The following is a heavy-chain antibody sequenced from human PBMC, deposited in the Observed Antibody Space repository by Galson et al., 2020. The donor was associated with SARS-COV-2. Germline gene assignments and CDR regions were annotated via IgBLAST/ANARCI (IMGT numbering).Heavy chain of an antibody. J-gene: IGHJ4*02. CDR3: VRGGAFGTREGDF. CDR2: INVDGSVT. Sequence: GESLKISCAASGFTFKRHWMDWVRQVPGKGLEWVSHINVDGSVTRYADSVKGRFTISRDNAEETLYLQMNSLRVEDTAVYYCVRGGAFGTREGDFWCQGTRVTVSS. CDR1: GFTFKRHW. D-gene: IGHD3-3*02. V-gene: IGHV3-74*01.